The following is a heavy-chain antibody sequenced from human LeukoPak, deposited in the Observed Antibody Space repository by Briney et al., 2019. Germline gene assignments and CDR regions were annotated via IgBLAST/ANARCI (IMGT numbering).Heavy chain of an antibody. J-gene: IGHJ6*03. Sequence: SETLSLTCAVYGGSFSGYYWSWIRQPPGKGLELIGETNHRGSTNSNPSLKRRVTISVHTSKHQFSLKLISVTAADTAVYYCARVLYYYYMDVWGKGTTVTVSS. CDR2: TNHRGST. D-gene: IGHD3-16*01. CDR1: GGSFSGYY. V-gene: IGHV4-34*01. CDR3: ARVLYYYYMDV.